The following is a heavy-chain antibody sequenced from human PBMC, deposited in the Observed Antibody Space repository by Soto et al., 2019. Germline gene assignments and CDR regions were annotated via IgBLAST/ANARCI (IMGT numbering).Heavy chain of an antibody. CDR1: GFTFPNYV. CDR3: ARDLSGTIDY. CDR2: IRYDGTNE. V-gene: IGHV3-33*01. D-gene: IGHD1-7*01. Sequence: QVQLVESGGGVVQPGRSLRLSCAASGFTFPNYVMHWVRQAPGKGLEWVAVIRYDGTNEYYADSVKGRFTISRDNTQNTLYLHMNSLRADDTASYYCARDLSGTIDYWGQGTLVTVSS. J-gene: IGHJ4*02.